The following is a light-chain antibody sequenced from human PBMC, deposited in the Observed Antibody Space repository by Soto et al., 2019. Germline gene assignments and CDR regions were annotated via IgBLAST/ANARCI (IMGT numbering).Light chain of an antibody. Sequence: QLVLTQSSSASASLGSSVKLTCTLSSGHSTYIISWHQHQPGKAPRYLMKLEGSGNYNKGSGVPDRFSGSSSGADRYLIISNLPSEDEADNYRETWYSNSLIFGGGTKLTVL. J-gene: IGLJ2*01. CDR1: SGHSTYI. CDR2: LEGSGNY. CDR3: ETWYSNSLI. V-gene: IGLV4-60*03.